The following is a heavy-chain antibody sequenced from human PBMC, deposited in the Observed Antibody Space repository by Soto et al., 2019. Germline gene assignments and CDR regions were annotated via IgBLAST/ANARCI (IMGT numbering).Heavy chain of an antibody. J-gene: IGHJ4*02. V-gene: IGHV3-23*01. CDR1: GFTFSTYA. CDR2: IGTSGGST. CDR3: APKAARGLYYFDN. Sequence: QPGGSLRLSCAASGFTFSTYAMSWVRQAPGKGLEWVSGIGTSGGSTNYADSVKGRFTISRDNSKNTLHLQMNSLSAEDTALYYCAPKAARGLYYFDNWGQGTLVTVSS. D-gene: IGHD5-12*01.